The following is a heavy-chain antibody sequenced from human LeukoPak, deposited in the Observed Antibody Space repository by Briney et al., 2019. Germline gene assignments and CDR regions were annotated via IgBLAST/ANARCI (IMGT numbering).Heavy chain of an antibody. CDR2: IYSGGST. J-gene: IGHJ4*02. D-gene: IGHD6-19*01. V-gene: IGHV3-53*01. CDR3: AKDRSSGWLDYFDY. CDR1: GFTVSSNY. Sequence: GGSLRLSCAASGFTVSSNYMSWVRQAPGKGLEWVSVIYSGGSTYYADSVKGRFTISRDNSKNTLYLQMNSLRAEDTAVYYCAKDRSSGWLDYFDYWGQGTLVTVSS.